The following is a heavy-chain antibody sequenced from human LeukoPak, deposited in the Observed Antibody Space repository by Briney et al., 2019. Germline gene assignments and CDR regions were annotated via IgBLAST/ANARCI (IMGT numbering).Heavy chain of an antibody. CDR3: ARMPIWFGELFLDY. D-gene: IGHD3-10*01. J-gene: IGHJ4*02. CDR2: IYYSGST. V-gene: IGHV4-39*07. Sequence: SQTLSLTCTVSGVSISSSSYYWGWIRQPPGKGLEWIGSIYYSGSTYYNPSLKSRVTISVDTSKNQFSLKLSSVTAADTAVYYCARMPIWFGELFLDYWGQGTLVTVSS. CDR1: GVSISSSSYY.